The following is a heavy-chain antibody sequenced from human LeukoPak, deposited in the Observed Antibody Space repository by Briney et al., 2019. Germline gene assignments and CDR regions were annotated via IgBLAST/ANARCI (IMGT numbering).Heavy chain of an antibody. CDR1: GYTLTELS. CDR2: FDPEDGET. CDR3: ATDKVVGATSPLWYFDL. Sequence: ASVKVSCKVSGYTLTELSMHWVRQAPGKGLEWMGGFDPEDGETIYAQKFQGRVTMTEDTSTDTAYMELSSLRSEDTAVYYCATDKVVGATSPLWYFDLWGRGTLVTVSS. J-gene: IGHJ2*01. V-gene: IGHV1-24*01. D-gene: IGHD1-26*01.